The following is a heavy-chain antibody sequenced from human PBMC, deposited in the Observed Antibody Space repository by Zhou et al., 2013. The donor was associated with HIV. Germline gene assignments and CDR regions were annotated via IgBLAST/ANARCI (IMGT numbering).Heavy chain of an antibody. CDR3: ARDKVEGGTVRAYY. J-gene: IGHJ4*02. CDR1: GGISTNHV. Sequence: QVQLEQSGAEVRKPGSSVKVSCKASGGISTNHVFSWVRQAPGQGLEWMGRIMPIFGVTDYAQKFKGRVTITADKSTSTAYMELTTLGSGDTAVYYCARDKVEGGTVRAYYWGQGTLVTVSS. D-gene: IGHD1-26*01. V-gene: IGHV1-69*04. CDR2: IMPIFGVT.